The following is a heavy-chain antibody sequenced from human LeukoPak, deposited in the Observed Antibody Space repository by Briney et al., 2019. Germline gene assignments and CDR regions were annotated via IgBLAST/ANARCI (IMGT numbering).Heavy chain of an antibody. CDR1: GYTFTSYG. V-gene: IGHV1-18*01. D-gene: IGHD2-15*01. CDR3: VKAAYCSGGSCELVVLEY. CDR2: ISAYNGNT. J-gene: IGHJ4*02. Sequence: ASVKVSCKASGYTFTSYGISWVRQAPGQGLEWMGWISAYNGNTNYAQKLQGRVTMTTDTSTSTAYMELRSLRSDDTAVYYCVKAAYCSGGSCELVVLEYWGQGTLVTVSS.